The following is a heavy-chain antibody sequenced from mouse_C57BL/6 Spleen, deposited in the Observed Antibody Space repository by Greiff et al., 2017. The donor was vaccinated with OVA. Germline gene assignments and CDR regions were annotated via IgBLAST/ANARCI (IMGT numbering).Heavy chain of an antibody. CDR2: ISSGSSTI. CDR3: ARLIYYDYGGRYFDV. D-gene: IGHD2-4*01. J-gene: IGHJ1*03. V-gene: IGHV5-17*01. CDR1: GFTFSDYG. Sequence: EVKVEESGGGLVKPGGSLKLSCAASGFTFSDYGMHWVRQAPEKGLEWVAYISSGSSTIYYADTVKGRFTISRDNAKNTLFLQMTSLRSEDTAMYYCARLIYYDYGGRYFDVWGTGTTVTVSS.